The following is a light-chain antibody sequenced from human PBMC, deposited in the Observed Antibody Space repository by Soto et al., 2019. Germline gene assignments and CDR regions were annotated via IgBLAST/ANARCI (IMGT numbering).Light chain of an antibody. CDR3: QQYYDYRT. V-gene: IGKV1-39*01. CDR2: DAS. J-gene: IGKJ1*01. CDR1: QSIRSY. Sequence: DIQLTQSPSSLSASVGDKVTITCRASQSIRSYLNWVQQKPGKAPKLLIYDASSLQTGVPSRFSGSGSGTDFSLTISSLQPEDFATYCCQQYYDYRTFGQGTKVDIK.